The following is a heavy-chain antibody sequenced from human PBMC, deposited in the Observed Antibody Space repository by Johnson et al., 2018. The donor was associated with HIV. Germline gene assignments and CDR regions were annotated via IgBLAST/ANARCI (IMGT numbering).Heavy chain of an antibody. CDR1: GFTFSDYY. Sequence: QVQLVESGGGLVKPGGSLRLSCAASGFTFSDYYMGWIRQTPGKGLEWVSYISSSGTTVYYADSVKGRFSISRDNAKHSLYLQMNSLRAEDTALYYCAKRDTAMVDAFDVWGQGTMVTVSS. D-gene: IGHD5-18*01. V-gene: IGHV3-11*01. CDR2: ISSSGTTV. CDR3: AKRDTAMVDAFDV. J-gene: IGHJ3*01.